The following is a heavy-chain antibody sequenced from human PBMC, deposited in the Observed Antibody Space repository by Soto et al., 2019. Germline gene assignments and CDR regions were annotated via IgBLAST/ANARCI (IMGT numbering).Heavy chain of an antibody. CDR2: VYTSDYT. CDR1: GASIRSYY. V-gene: IGHV4-59*03. CDR3: ATRITVFGLLIPPFDP. J-gene: IGHJ5*02. Sequence: SETMSLTCSVSGASIRSYYWHWIRQPPGKGLEWIGYVYTSDYTRYSSSLKSRVTISVDTSKIQFYLRLSSVTAADTAIYYCATRITVFGLLIPPFDPWGQGTQVTVSS. D-gene: IGHD3-3*01.